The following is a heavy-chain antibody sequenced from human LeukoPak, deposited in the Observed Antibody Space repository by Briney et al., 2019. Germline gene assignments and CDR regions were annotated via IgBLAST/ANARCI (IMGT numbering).Heavy chain of an antibody. J-gene: IGHJ4*02. CDR1: GGTFSSYA. CDR3: AREKASGWRQKTFDY. D-gene: IGHD6-19*01. Sequence: SVKVSCKASGGTFSSYAISWVRQAPGQGLEWMGGIIPIFGTANYAQKFQGRVTIIADESTSTAYMELSSLRSEDTAVYYCAREKASGWRQKTFDYWGQGTLVTVSS. CDR2: IIPIFGTA. V-gene: IGHV1-69*13.